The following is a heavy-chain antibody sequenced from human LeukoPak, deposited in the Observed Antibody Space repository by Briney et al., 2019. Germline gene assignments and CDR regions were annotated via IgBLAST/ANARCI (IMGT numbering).Heavy chain of an antibody. Sequence: GGSLRLSCAASGFTFSSYAMSWVRQSPGRGLEWVSGISGSGDSTNYADSVKGRFTSSRDNSKNTLFLQMNMLRAEDTAVYYCAKIPVSYSSGWSNFDYWGQGTLVTVSS. CDR3: AKIPVSYSSGWSNFDY. CDR1: GFTFSSYA. D-gene: IGHD6-19*01. CDR2: ISGSGDST. V-gene: IGHV3-23*01. J-gene: IGHJ4*02.